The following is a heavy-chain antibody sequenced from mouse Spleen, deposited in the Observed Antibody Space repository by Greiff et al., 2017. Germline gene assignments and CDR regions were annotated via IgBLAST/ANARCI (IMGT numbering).Heavy chain of an antibody. Sequence: EVHLVESGGGLVKPGGSLKLSCAASGFTFSSYAMSWVRQTPEKRLEWVATISSGGSYTYYPDSVKGRFTISRDNAKNTLYLQMSSLRSEDTAMYYCARGTFFDYWGQGTTLTVSS. V-gene: IGHV5-9-3*01. CDR1: GFTFSSYA. CDR2: ISSGGSYT. CDR3: ARGTFFDY. J-gene: IGHJ2*01.